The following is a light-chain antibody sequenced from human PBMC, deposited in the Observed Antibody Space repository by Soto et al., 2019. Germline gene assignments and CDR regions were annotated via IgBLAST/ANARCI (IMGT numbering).Light chain of an antibody. Sequence: QSALTQPASVSGSPGQAITISCTGTSSDVGAYNYVSWYQQHPGKAPKLMIYEVSTRPSGVSNRFSGSKSGNTASLTSSGLQAEDEADYHCSSYTSSSTYVFGPGTTVTVL. V-gene: IGLV2-14*01. CDR3: SSYTSSSTYV. CDR2: EVS. CDR1: SSDVGAYNY. J-gene: IGLJ1*01.